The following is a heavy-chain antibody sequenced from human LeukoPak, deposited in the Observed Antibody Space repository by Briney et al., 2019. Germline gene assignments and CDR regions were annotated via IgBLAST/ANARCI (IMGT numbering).Heavy chain of an antibody. Sequence: GESLKISCKDSGYSFTSSWIGWVRQMPGKGLEWMGIIYPGDSDTRYSPSFQGQVTISADKSITTAYLQWSSLKASDTAMYYCAAGSYSSYFDYWGQGTLVTVSS. J-gene: IGHJ4*02. CDR1: GYSFTSSW. CDR2: IYPGDSDT. CDR3: AAGSYSSYFDY. D-gene: IGHD3-10*01. V-gene: IGHV5-51*01.